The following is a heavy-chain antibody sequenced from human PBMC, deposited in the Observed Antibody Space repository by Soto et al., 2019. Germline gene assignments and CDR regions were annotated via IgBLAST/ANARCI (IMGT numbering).Heavy chain of an antibody. CDR3: ASPPIVGAANPPRQFDY. CDR1: GYTLTELS. V-gene: IGHV1-69*13. J-gene: IGHJ4*02. CDR2: IIPIFGTA. Sequence: ASVKVSCKVSGYTLTELSMHWVRQAPGKGLEWMGGIIPIFGTANYAQKFQGRVTITADESTSTAYMELSSLRSEDTAVYYCASPPIVGAANPPRQFDYWGQGTLVTVSS. D-gene: IGHD1-26*01.